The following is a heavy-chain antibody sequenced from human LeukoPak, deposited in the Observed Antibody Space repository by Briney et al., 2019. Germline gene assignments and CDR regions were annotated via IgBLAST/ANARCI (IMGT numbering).Heavy chain of an antibody. V-gene: IGHV4-61*08. D-gene: IGHD2-8*01. J-gene: IGHJ5*02. Sequence: PSETLSLTCTVSGDSVSSGGYYCNWIRQPPGKGLEWIGYIYYSVSTNYNLSLKSRVTISVDTSENQFSLKLSSVTAVDTAVYYCARHRYCTNGVCYLVPRAFDPWGQGTLVTVSS. CDR2: IYYSVST. CDR1: GDSVSSGGYY. CDR3: ARHRYCTNGVCYLVPRAFDP.